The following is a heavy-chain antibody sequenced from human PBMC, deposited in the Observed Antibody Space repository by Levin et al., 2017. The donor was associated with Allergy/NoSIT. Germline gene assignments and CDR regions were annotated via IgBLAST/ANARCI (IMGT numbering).Heavy chain of an antibody. CDR2: IWYDGSNK. Sequence: GGSLRLSCAASGFTFSSYGMHWVRQAPGKGLEWVAVIWYDGSNKYYADSVKGRFTISRDNSKNTLYLQMNSLRAEDTAVYYCARDTPSGWLFYFDYWGQGTLVTVSS. V-gene: IGHV3-33*01. CDR3: ARDTPSGWLFYFDY. D-gene: IGHD6-19*01. CDR1: GFTFSSYG. J-gene: IGHJ4*02.